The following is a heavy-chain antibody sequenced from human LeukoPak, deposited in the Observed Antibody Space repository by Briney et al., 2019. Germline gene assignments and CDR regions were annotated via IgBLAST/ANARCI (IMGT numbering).Heavy chain of an antibody. CDR2: INPNSGGT. J-gene: IGHJ5*02. CDR3: ARGFRLSAIEDCFDP. Sequence: ASVKVSCKASGYTFTGYYMHWVRQAPGQGLEWMGWINPNSGGTNYAQKFQGRVTMTRDTSISTVYMELSGLRSDDTAVYYCARGFRLSAIEDCFDPWGQGTLVTVSS. CDR1: GYTFTGYY. D-gene: IGHD2-2*02. V-gene: IGHV1-2*02.